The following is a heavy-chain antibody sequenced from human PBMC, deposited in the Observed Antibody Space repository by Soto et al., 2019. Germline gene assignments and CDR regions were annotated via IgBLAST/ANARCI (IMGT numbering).Heavy chain of an antibody. Sequence: ASVKVSCKASGYTFTDYYMHWVRQAPGQGLEWMGWINPNSGGTNYAQKFQGRVTMTRDTSISTAYMEMSRLRSDDTAVYYCAREWYYFDSSGYSKPIYYYYYGMDVWGQGTTVTVSS. CDR1: GYTFTDYY. CDR3: AREWYYFDSSGYSKPIYYYYYGMDV. V-gene: IGHV1-2*02. D-gene: IGHD3-22*01. CDR2: INPNSGGT. J-gene: IGHJ6*02.